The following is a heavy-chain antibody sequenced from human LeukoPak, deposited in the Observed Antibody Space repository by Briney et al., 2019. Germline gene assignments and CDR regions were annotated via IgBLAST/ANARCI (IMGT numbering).Heavy chain of an antibody. Sequence: SETLSLTCTVSGGSLSSYYWSWIRQPPGKGLEWIGDIYYSGSTNYNPSLTSRVTISVDTSKNQFSLKLSSVTAADTAVYYCARAVYSSGPAYWFDPWGQGTLVTVSS. CDR1: GGSLSSYY. V-gene: IGHV4-59*01. D-gene: IGHD6-19*01. CDR3: ARAVYSSGPAYWFDP. J-gene: IGHJ5*02. CDR2: IYYSGST.